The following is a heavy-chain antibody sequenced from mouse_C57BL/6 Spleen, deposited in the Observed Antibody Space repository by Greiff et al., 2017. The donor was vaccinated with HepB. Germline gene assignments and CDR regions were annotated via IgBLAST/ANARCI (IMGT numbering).Heavy chain of an antibody. D-gene: IGHD2-4*01. CDR2: INPGSGGT. V-gene: IGHV1-54*01. J-gene: IGHJ4*01. CDR3: ARGRTYYDYDGAMDY. Sequence: VQLQQSGAELVRPGTSVKVSCKASGYAFTNYLIEWVKQRPGQGLEWIGVINPGSGGTNYNEKFKGKATLTADKSSSTAYMQLSSLTSEDAAGYFCARGRTYYDYDGAMDYWGQGTSVTVSS. CDR1: GYAFTNYL.